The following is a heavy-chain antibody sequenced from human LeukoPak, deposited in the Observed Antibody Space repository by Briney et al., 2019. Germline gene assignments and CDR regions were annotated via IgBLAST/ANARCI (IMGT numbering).Heavy chain of an antibody. V-gene: IGHV3-30*04. J-gene: IGHJ3*02. Sequence: GGSLRLSCAASGFTFSSYAMHWVRQAPGKGLEWVAVISYDGSNKYYADSVKGRFTISRDNSKNTLYLQMNSLRAEDTAVYYCAKDHGRWELLGFGAFDIWGQGTMVTVSS. D-gene: IGHD1-26*01. CDR2: ISYDGSNK. CDR1: GFTFSSYA. CDR3: AKDHGRWELLGFGAFDI.